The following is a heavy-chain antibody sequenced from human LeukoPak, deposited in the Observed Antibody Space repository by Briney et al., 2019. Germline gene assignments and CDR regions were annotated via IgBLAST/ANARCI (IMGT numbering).Heavy chain of an antibody. CDR2: ISSTGNT. CDR1: GFSFNTYA. CDR3: ARQLGYCSTGSCYFDY. V-gene: IGHV3-23*01. D-gene: IGHD2-15*01. Sequence: GGSLRLSCAASGFSFNTYAVSWVRQAPGKGLEWVSAISSTGNTYYADFVKGRFTISRDNSKNTLYLQMNSLRVDDTAVYYCARQLGYCSTGSCYFDYWGQGTLVTVSS. J-gene: IGHJ4*02.